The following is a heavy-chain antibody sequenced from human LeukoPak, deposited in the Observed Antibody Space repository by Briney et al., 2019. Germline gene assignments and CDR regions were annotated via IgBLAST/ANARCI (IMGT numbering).Heavy chain of an antibody. Sequence: GGSLRLSCAASGFTFSDYYMSWIRQAPGKGLEWVSYISSSGSTIYYADSVKGRFTISRDNAKNSLYLQMNSLRDEDTAVYYCASVVYGDYGGAFDIWGQGTMVTVSS. CDR2: ISSSGSTI. V-gene: IGHV3-11*04. D-gene: IGHD4-17*01. J-gene: IGHJ3*02. CDR1: GFTFSDYY. CDR3: ASVVYGDYGGAFDI.